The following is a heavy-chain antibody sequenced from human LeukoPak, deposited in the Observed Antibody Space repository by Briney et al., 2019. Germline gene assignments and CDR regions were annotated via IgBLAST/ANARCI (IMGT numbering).Heavy chain of an antibody. CDR3: TRDEDEELVRDY. J-gene: IGHJ4*02. CDR1: GFIFSRYT. CDR2: ISSTSTYI. D-gene: IGHD6-13*01. V-gene: IGHV3-21*01. Sequence: GGSLRLSCAASGFIFSRYTMNWVRQAPGKGLEWVSSISSTSTYIYYADSVKGRFTVSRDSAKKSLYLQMNSLRADDTAVYYCTRDEDEELVRDYWGQGTLVTVSP.